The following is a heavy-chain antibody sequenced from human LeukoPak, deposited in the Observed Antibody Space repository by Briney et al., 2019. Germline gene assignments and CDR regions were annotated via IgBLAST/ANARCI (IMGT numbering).Heavy chain of an antibody. D-gene: IGHD3-10*01. CDR2: IRYDGSNK. J-gene: IGHJ4*02. CDR3: AKSGTPLKVRGVSPDY. Sequence: GGSLRLSCAASGFTFSSYGMHWVRQAPGKGLEWVAVIRYDGSNKYYADSVKGRFAISRDNSKNTLYLQMNSLRAEDTAVYYCAKSGTPLKVRGVSPDYWGQGTLVTVSS. V-gene: IGHV3-30*02. CDR1: GFTFSSYG.